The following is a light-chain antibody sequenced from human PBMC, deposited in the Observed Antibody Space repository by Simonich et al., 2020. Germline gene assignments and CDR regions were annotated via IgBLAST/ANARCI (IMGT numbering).Light chain of an antibody. CDR1: QGISSY. CDR3: QQYNSYPYT. Sequence: DSQLSQSPSFLSASVGDRVTITGRASQGISSYLAWYQQGPGKATKLLNYTASSLESGVPTRSRGSGSGKEFTLTLSRLQPDAFADYYCQQYNSYPYTCGQGTKLEIK. CDR2: TAS. J-gene: IGKJ2*01. V-gene: IGKV1-9*01.